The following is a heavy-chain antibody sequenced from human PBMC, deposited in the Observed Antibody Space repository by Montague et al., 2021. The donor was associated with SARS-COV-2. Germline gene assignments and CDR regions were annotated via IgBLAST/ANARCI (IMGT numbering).Heavy chain of an antibody. CDR1: GFTFSNNY. J-gene: IGHJ6*02. D-gene: IGHD6-13*01. CDR3: SRNGSSSWYGNYYYGMDG. V-gene: IGHV3-66*02. Sequence: SLRLSCAASGFTFSNNYMSWVRQAPGKGLEWVSGIYGGGDTYYADSVMRRCTIYRDNSKNTPYIQMNSLRAEDAAAYYCSRNGSSSWYGNYYYGMDGWGQGTPVTVSS. CDR2: IYGGGDT.